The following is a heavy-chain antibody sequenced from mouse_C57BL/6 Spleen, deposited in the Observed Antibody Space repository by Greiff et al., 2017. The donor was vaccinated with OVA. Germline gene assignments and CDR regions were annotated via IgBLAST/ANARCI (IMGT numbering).Heavy chain of an antibody. CDR1: GYTFTSYW. D-gene: IGHD2-5*01. CDR3: ARAYSNPFAY. J-gene: IGHJ3*01. CDR2: IDPSDSYT. Sequence: PLPPPLASLLLPFSSVPLSCTASGYTFTSYWMHWVKQRPGQGLEWIGEIDPSDSYTNYNQKFKGKSTLTVDKSSSTAYMQLSSLTSEDSAVYYGARAYSNPFAYWGQGTLVTVSA. V-gene: IGHV1-69*01.